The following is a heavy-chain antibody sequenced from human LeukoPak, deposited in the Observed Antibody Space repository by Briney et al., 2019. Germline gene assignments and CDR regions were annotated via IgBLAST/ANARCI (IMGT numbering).Heavy chain of an antibody. CDR1: GFSLSTSGV. CDR2: IYHSGST. V-gene: IGHV4-39*07. D-gene: IGHD6-19*01. Sequence: ESGPTLVKPTQTLTLTCTFSGFSLSTSGVGVGWIRQPPGKGLEWIGSIYHSGSTYYNPSLKSRVTISVDTSKNQFSLKLSSVTAADTAVYYCARTPEREYSSGWYYFDYWGQGTLVTVSS. J-gene: IGHJ4*02. CDR3: ARTPEREYSSGWYYFDY.